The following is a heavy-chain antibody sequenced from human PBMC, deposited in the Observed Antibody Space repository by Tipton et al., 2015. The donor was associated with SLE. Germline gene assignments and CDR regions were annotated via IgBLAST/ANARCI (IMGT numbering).Heavy chain of an antibody. CDR2: INHSGST. CDR1: GGSISSSY. V-gene: IGHV4-34*01. Sequence: TLSLTCTVSGGSISSSYWSWIRQPPGKGLEWIGEINHSGSTNYNPSLKSRVTISVDTSKNQFSLKLSSVTAADTAVYYCAGVSRDAFEIWGQGTMVTVSS. CDR3: AGVSRDAFEI. J-gene: IGHJ3*02. D-gene: IGHD5/OR15-5a*01.